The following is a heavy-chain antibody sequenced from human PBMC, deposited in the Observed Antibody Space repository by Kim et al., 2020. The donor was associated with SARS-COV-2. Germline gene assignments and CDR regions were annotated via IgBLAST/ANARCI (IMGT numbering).Heavy chain of an antibody. CDR2: ISGIGGST. V-gene: IGHV3-23*01. CDR1: GFTFNNYA. J-gene: IGHJ6*01. CDR3: AADGVTTPYYFYGMDV. D-gene: IGHD4-17*01. Sequence: GGSLRLSCAASGFTFNNYAMNWVRQAPGKGLEWVSTISGIGGSTYYADSVKGRFTISRDNSKNTLYLRMNSLRAEDTAVYYCAADGVTTPYYFYGMDVWGQGTTVIVSS.